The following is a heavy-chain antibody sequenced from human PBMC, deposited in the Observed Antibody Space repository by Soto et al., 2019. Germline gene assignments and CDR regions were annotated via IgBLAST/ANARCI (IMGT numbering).Heavy chain of an antibody. CDR2: ISWNSGSI. V-gene: IGHV3-9*01. J-gene: IGHJ4*02. Sequence: GGSLRLSCAASGFTFDDYAMHWVRQAPGKGLEWVSGISWNSGSIGYADSVKGRFTISRDNAKNSLYLQMNSLRAEDTALYYCAKEGPGDIVVVVAATDPSPPYYFDYWGQGTLVTVSS. CDR1: GFTFDDYA. D-gene: IGHD2-15*01. CDR3: AKEGPGDIVVVVAATDPSPPYYFDY.